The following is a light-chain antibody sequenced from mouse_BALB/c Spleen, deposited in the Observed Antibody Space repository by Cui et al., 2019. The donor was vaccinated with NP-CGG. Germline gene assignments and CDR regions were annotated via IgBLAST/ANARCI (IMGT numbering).Light chain of an antibody. CDR1: TGTVTTNNY. J-gene: IGLJ1*01. Sequence: QAVVTQESALTTSPGETVTLTCRSSTGTVTTNNYANWVQEKPDHLFTGLIGGTNNRAPGVPARFSGSLFGDKAALTITGAQTEDDAIYFCALWYSNHWVFGGGTKLTVL. CDR3: ALWYSNHWV. V-gene: IGLV1*01. CDR2: GTN.